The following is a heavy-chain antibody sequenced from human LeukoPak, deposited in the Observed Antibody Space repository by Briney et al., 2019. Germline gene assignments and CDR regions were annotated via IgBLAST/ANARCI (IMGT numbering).Heavy chain of an antibody. J-gene: IGHJ6*02. D-gene: IGHD2-15*01. CDR3: AREYCSGGSCYSRPYYGMDV. CDR2: VSYDESK. V-gene: IGHV3-30-3*01. CDR1: GVTFTTYA. Sequence: PGRSLRLSCAASGVTFTTYAMHWVRQAPGKGLEWVAAVSYDESKYYADSVKGRFTISRDNSKNTLYLQMNSLRAEDTAVYYCAREYCSGGSCYSRPYYGMDVWGQGTTVTVSS.